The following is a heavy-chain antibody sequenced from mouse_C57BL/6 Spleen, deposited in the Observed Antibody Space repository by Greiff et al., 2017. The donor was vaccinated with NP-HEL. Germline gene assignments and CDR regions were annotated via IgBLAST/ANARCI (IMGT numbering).Heavy chain of an antibody. CDR3: ARDPPYGWGAMDY. D-gene: IGHD2-2*01. CDR1: GFTFSDYY. Sequence: EVHLVESEGGLVQPGSSMKLSCTASGFTFSDYYMAWVRQVPEKGLEWVANINYDGSSTYYLDSLKSRFIISRDNAKNILYLQMSSLKSEDTATYYCARDPPYGWGAMDYWGQGTSVTVSS. V-gene: IGHV5-16*01. J-gene: IGHJ4*01. CDR2: INYDGSST.